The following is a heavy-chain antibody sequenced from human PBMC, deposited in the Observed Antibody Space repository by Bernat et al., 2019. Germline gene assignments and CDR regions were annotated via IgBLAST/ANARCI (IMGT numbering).Heavy chain of an antibody. Sequence: EVQLVESGGGLVQPGGSLRLSCAASGFTFSTYWMHWVRQAPGKGLVWVSRINGDGSSTNDAESVKGRFTISRDNSKNTLYLQMNSLRAEDTAVYYCARDSGLWFGEWYGMDVWGQGTTVTVSS. J-gene: IGHJ6*02. CDR3: ARDSGLWFGEWYGMDV. D-gene: IGHD3-10*01. V-gene: IGHV3-74*01. CDR1: GFTFSTYW. CDR2: INGDGSST.